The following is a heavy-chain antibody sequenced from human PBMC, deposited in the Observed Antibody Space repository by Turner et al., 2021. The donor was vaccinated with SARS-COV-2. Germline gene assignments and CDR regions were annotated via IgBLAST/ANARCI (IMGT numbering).Heavy chain of an antibody. CDR2: IYTSGST. J-gene: IGHJ6*02. Sequence: QVQLQESGPVLVKPSETLSVTCTVAGGSISSYYWSWIRQPAGKGLEGIGRIYTSGSTNYNPSLKSRVTMSVDTSKNKFSLKLSSVTAADTAVYYCARDRVQLGTGGMDVWGQGTTVTVSS. V-gene: IGHV4-4*07. CDR1: GGSISSYY. CDR3: ARDRVQLGTGGMDV. D-gene: IGHD6-6*01.